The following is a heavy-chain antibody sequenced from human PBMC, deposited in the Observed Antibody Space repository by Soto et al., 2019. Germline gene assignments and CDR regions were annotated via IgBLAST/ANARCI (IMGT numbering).Heavy chain of an antibody. Sequence: GSLRLSCAASGFTFSSYWMHWVRQAPGRGLVWVSRINSDGSSTSYADSVKGRFTISRDNANNTLYLQMNSLRAEDTAVYYCVGGLNYYFDYWGQGTLVTVSS. CDR3: VGGLNYYFDY. CDR2: INSDGSST. J-gene: IGHJ4*02. D-gene: IGHD1-1*01. V-gene: IGHV3-74*01. CDR1: GFTFSSYW.